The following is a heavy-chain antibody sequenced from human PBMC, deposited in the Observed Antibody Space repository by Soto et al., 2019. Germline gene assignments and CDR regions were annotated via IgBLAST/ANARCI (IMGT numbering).Heavy chain of an antibody. V-gene: IGHV3-23*01. Sequence: AGGSLRLSCAASGFTFSSYAMSWVRQAPGKGLEWVSAISGSGGSTYYADSVKGRFTISRDNSKNTLYLQMNSLRAEDTAVYYCAKSNAMVYADLGDYGGQGTLVTVSS. CDR2: ISGSGGST. D-gene: IGHD2-8*01. J-gene: IGHJ4*02. CDR3: AKSNAMVYADLGDY. CDR1: GFTFSSYA.